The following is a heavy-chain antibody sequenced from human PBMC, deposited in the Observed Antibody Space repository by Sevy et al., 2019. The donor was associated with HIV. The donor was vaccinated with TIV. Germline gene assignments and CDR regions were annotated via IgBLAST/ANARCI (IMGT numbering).Heavy chain of an antibody. CDR2: VRSRANSYAT. Sequence: GGSLRLSCAASGFTFSGSAMVWVGQASGKGLEWVGHVRSRANSYATAYGASVKGRFTISREDSKNTAYLQMNSLKTEDTALYFCTRRYYDSSGPQYYYMDVWGKGTTVTVSS. J-gene: IGHJ6*03. CDR3: TRRYYDSSGPQYYYMDV. V-gene: IGHV3-73*01. D-gene: IGHD3-22*01. CDR1: GFTFSGSA.